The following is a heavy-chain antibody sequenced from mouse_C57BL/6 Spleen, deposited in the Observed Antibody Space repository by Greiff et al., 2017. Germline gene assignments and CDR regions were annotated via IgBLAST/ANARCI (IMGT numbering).Heavy chain of an antibody. Sequence: EVQVVESGGGLVKPGGSLKLSCAASGFTFSSYAMSWVRQTPEKRLEWVATISDGGSYTYYPDNVKGRFTISRDNAKNNLYLQMSHLKSEDTAMYYCARGGVSPFAYWGQGTLVTVSA. CDR3: ARGGVSPFAY. V-gene: IGHV5-4*01. CDR1: GFTFSSYA. CDR2: ISDGGSYT. J-gene: IGHJ3*01.